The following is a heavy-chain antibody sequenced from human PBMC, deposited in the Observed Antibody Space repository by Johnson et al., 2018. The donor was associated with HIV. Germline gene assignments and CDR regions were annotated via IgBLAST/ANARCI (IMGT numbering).Heavy chain of an antibody. CDR1: GFTFDDYG. D-gene: IGHD4-17*01. CDR2: IHWHGGRA. Sequence: VQLVESGGGVVRPGGSMRLSCSASGFTFDDYGINWVRQAPGRGLEWVSGIHWHGGRAGYTDSVRGRLTISRDSAQNSVSLQMNSLRAEDTALYYCAKGVASTTVAAFDIWGPGTMVTVSS. V-gene: IGHV3-20*04. J-gene: IGHJ3*02. CDR3: AKGVASTTVAAFDI.